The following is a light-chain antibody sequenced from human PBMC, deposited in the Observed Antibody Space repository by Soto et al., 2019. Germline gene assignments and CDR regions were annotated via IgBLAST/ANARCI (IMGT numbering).Light chain of an antibody. Sequence: DIQMTQSPSPLSASIGDRVTMTCRASQSIDNWLAWYQQKPGKAPQLLIYDASRVETGVPSRFSASGSGTEFTLTISSLQADDSATYFCQHYNGYPYTFGPGTKVEIK. CDR2: DAS. V-gene: IGKV1-5*01. J-gene: IGKJ2*01. CDR1: QSIDNW. CDR3: QHYNGYPYT.